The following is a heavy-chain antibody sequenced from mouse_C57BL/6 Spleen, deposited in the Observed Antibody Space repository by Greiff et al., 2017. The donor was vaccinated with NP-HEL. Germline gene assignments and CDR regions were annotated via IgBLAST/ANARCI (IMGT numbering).Heavy chain of an antibody. V-gene: IGHV1-66*01. D-gene: IGHD2-5*01. CDR2: IYPGSGNT. Sequence: VQLQQSGPELVKPGASVKISCKASGYSFTSYYIHWVKQRPGQGLEWIGWIYPGSGNTKYNEKFKGKATLTADTSSSTAYMQLSSLTSEDSAVYYCARGGTYYSNPWFAYWGQGTLVTVSA. J-gene: IGHJ3*01. CDR1: GYSFTSYY. CDR3: ARGGTYYSNPWFAY.